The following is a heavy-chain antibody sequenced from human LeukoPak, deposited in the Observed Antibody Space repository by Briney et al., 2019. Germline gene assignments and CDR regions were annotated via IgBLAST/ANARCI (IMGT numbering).Heavy chain of an antibody. CDR1: GGSISSGSYY. D-gene: IGHD2-15*01. CDR3: AREERDLLNFDY. CDR2: IYTSVNT. Sequence: SETLSLTCTVSGGSISSGSYYWSWIRQPAGKGLEWIGRIYTSVNTNYNPSLKSRVTISVDTSKNQFSLKLTSVTAADTAVYYCAREERDLLNFDYWGQGTLVTVSS. V-gene: IGHV4-61*02. J-gene: IGHJ4*02.